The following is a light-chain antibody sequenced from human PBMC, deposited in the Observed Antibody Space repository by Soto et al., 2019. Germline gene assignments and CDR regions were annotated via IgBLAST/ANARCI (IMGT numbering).Light chain of an antibody. J-gene: IGKJ5*01. V-gene: IGKV3-20*01. Sequence: DIVLTQSPGTLSLSLGERATLPCRASHSVSSTYLAWHQQTPGQAPSLLMYGASDRASGTPGCCSGGGSATFFLLTISGLAHDFAAVYYHQHYDDSVTFGQGTRLEIK. CDR2: GAS. CDR3: QHYDDSVT. CDR1: HSVSSTY.